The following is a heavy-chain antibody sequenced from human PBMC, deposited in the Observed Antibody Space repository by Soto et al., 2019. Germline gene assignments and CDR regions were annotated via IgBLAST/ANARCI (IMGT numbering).Heavy chain of an antibody. D-gene: IGHD1-26*01. CDR3: TTVYISGSYYAHPFNNDAFDI. V-gene: IGHV3-15*07. CDR1: GFTFSNAW. CDR2: IKSKTDGGTT. J-gene: IGHJ3*02. Sequence: GGSLRLSCAASGFTFSNAWMNWVRQAPGKGLEWVGRIKSKTDGGTTDYAAPVKGRFTISRDDSKNTLYLQMNSLKTEDTAVYYCTTVYISGSYYAHPFNNDAFDIWGQGTMVTVSS.